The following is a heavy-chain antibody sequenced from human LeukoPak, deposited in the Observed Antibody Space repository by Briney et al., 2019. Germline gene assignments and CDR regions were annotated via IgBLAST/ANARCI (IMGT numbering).Heavy chain of an antibody. V-gene: IGHV3-23*01. D-gene: IGHD2-15*01. J-gene: IGHJ3*02. CDR3: AKEDLIVVAVAATRGAFDI. CDR2: ISGSGGST. Sequence: GGSLRLSCAASGFTFSSYAMSWVRQAPGKGLEWVSAISGSGGSTYYADSVKGRFTISRDNSENTLYLQMNSLRAEDTAVYYCAKEDLIVVAVAATRGAFDIWGQGTMVTVSS. CDR1: GFTFSSYA.